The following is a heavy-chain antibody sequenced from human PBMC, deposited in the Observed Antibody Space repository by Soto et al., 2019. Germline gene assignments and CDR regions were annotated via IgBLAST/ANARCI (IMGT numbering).Heavy chain of an antibody. D-gene: IGHD6-13*01. CDR1: GYTFTSYG. CDR2: ISAYNGNT. Sequence: QVQLVQSGAEVKKPGASVKVSCKASGYTFTSYGISWVRQAPGQGLEWMGWISAYNGNTNYAQKLQGRVTMTTDTSTSTGHMEMGRRRIEYTDTYECSSALAAGHWDFWGQGTLVTVSS. CDR3: SSALAAGHWDF. V-gene: IGHV1-18*01. J-gene: IGHJ4*02.